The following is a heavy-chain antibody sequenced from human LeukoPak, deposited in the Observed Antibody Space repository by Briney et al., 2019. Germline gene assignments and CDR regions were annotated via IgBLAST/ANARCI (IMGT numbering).Heavy chain of an antibody. CDR2: ISGSGGST. J-gene: IGHJ4*02. Sequence: SGGSLRLSCAASGFTFSSYGMSWVRQAPGKGLEWVSAISGSGGSTYYADSVKGRFTISRDNAKNSLFLQMNSLRAGDTAVYYCAREKASTTGTTDYDYWGQGTLVTVSS. D-gene: IGHD1-1*01. V-gene: IGHV3-23*01. CDR1: GFTFSSYG. CDR3: AREKASTTGTTDYDY.